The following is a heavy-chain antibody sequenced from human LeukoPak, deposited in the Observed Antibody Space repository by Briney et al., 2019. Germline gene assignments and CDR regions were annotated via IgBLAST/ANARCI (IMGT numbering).Heavy chain of an antibody. Sequence: SVKVSCKASGGTFSSYAISWVRQAPGQGLEWMGGIIPIFGTANYAQKFQGRVTITTDESTSTAYMELSSLRSEDTAVYYCARGPYYYDSSGYSFDYWGQGTLVTVSS. CDR1: GGTFSSYA. D-gene: IGHD3-22*01. J-gene: IGHJ4*02. CDR3: ARGPYYYDSSGYSFDY. CDR2: IIPIFGTA. V-gene: IGHV1-69*05.